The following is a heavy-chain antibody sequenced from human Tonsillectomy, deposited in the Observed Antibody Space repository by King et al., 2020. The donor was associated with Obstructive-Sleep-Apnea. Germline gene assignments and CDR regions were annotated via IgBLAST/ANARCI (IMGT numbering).Heavy chain of an antibody. D-gene: IGHD2-15*01. CDR3: ARGGQSGGYSPYFDY. J-gene: IGHJ4*02. Sequence: QLVQSGGGVVQPGRSLRLSCAASGFTFSSYGMHWVRQAPGKGREWVAVIWYDGSNKYYADSVKGRFTISRDNSKNTLYLQMNSLRAEDTAVYYCARGGQSGGYSPYFDYWGQGTLVTVSS. CDR2: IWYDGSNK. V-gene: IGHV3-33*01. CDR1: GFTFSSYG.